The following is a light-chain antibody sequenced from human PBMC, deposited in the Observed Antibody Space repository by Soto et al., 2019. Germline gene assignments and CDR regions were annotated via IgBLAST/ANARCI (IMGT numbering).Light chain of an antibody. Sequence: VLTQPPSASGTPGQRVTISCSGSSSNIGSNYVYWYQQLPGAAPKLLIYSHNVRPSGVPDRFSGSTSGTSASLAISGLRSEDEADYHCAAWDDSLSGVVFGGGTKLTVL. CDR3: AAWDDSLSGVV. J-gene: IGLJ2*01. V-gene: IGLV1-47*02. CDR1: SSNIGSNY. CDR2: SHN.